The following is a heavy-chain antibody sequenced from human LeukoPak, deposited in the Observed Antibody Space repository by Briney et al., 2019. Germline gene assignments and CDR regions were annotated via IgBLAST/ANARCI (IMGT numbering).Heavy chain of an antibody. Sequence: GGSLRLSCAASRFTFSSYAMTWVRQAPGKGLEWVSAISGSGGSTYYADSVKGRFTISRDNSKNTLYLQMNSLRAEDTAVYYCAKEPATMPYYYYGMDVWGQGTMVTVSS. CDR3: AKEPATMPYYYYGMDV. V-gene: IGHV3-23*01. D-gene: IGHD2-2*01. CDR2: ISGSGGST. J-gene: IGHJ6*02. CDR1: RFTFSSYA.